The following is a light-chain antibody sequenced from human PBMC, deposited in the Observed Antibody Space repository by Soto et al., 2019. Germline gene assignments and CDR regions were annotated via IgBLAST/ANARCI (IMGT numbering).Light chain of an antibody. CDR2: DVS. CDR1: SSDVGGYNY. Sequence: QSALTQPASVSGSPGQSITISCTGTSSDVGGYNYVSWYQQHPGKPPKLMIYDVSNRPSGVSNRFSGSKSGNTASLTISGLQAEDEADYYCSSYTSSNTYVFGTGTRSPS. J-gene: IGLJ1*01. CDR3: SSYTSSNTYV. V-gene: IGLV2-14*01.